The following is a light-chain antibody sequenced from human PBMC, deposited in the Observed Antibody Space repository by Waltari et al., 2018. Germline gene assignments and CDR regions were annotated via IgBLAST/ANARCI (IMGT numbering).Light chain of an antibody. CDR1: TSNIGAGHD. J-gene: IGLJ2*01. V-gene: IGLV1-40*01. Sequence: QSVLTQPPSVSGTPGQRVTISCSGSTSNIGAGHDVHWYQHLPGTAPKLLIYGHSDRPSGVPDRCPGSKSGTSASLAITGLQADDEADYVCQSFDNMLSGGVVFGGGTKLAVL. CDR3: QSFDNMLSGGVV. CDR2: GHS.